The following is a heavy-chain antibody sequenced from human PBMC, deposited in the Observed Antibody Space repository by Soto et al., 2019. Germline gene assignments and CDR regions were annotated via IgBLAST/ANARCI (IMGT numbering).Heavy chain of an antibody. V-gene: IGHV1-8*02. CDR2: MNPNSGNT. CDR3: ARWPDGYYYYGMDV. CDR1: GYTFTSYA. J-gene: IGHJ6*02. Sequence: ASVKVSCKASGYTFTSYAMHWARQAPGQRLEWMGWMNPNSGNTGYAQKFQGRVTMTRNTSISTAYMELSSLRSEDTAVYYCARWPDGYYYYGMDVWGQGTTVTVSS.